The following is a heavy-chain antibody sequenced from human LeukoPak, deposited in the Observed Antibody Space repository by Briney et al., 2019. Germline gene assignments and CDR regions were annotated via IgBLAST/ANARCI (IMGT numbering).Heavy chain of an antibody. CDR2: ISYDGSNK. CDR1: GFTFSNYA. CDR3: ARGTAEFDS. D-gene: IGHD5-18*01. Sequence: GGSLRLSCAASGFTFSNYAMHWVRQAPGKGLEWVAVISYDGSNKSYGDSVKGRFTFSRDNSKNTLYLQVNYLRAEDTAVYYCARGTAEFDSWGQGTLVTVSS. V-gene: IGHV3-30-3*01. J-gene: IGHJ4*02.